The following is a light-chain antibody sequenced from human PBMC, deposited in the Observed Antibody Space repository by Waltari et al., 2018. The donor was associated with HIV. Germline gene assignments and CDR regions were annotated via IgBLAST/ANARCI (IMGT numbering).Light chain of an antibody. J-gene: IGKJ5*01. CDR1: QSVSSN. CDR3: QQYNNWPIT. CDR2: GAS. V-gene: IGKV3-15*01. Sequence: EIVMTQSPATLSVSPGESATLSCRASQSVSSNLAWYRQKPGQAPRLLIFGASTRATGIPARFSGSGSGTEFALTISGLQSEDFAVYYCQQYNNWPITFGQGTRLEIK.